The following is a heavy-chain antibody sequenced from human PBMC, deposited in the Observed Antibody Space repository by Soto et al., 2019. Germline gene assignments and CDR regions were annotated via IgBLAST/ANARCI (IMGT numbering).Heavy chain of an antibody. V-gene: IGHV4-31*03. D-gene: IGHD3-10*01. CDR1: GGSMSSGGYY. CDR2: IFYSGST. J-gene: IGHJ4*02. Sequence: LSLTCTASGGSMSSGGYYWSWIRQHPGKGLEWIGYIFYSGSTYYSPSLKSRIFISVDTSKNEVSLNLSSVTAADTAVYYCASSRGGDYFDYWGKGTLVTVSS. CDR3: ASSRGGDYFDY.